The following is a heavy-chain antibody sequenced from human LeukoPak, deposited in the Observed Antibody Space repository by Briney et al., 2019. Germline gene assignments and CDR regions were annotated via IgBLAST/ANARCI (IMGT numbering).Heavy chain of an antibody. D-gene: IGHD4-17*01. J-gene: IGHJ4*02. V-gene: IGHV4-39*02. Sequence: SETLSLTCTVSGGSISSSSYYWGWIRQPPGKGLEWIGSIYYSGSTYYNPSLKSRVTISVDTSKNQFSLKLSSVTAADTAVYYCAREREGPYGYLDYWGQGTLVTVSS. CDR2: IYYSGST. CDR1: GGSISSSSYY. CDR3: AREREGPYGYLDY.